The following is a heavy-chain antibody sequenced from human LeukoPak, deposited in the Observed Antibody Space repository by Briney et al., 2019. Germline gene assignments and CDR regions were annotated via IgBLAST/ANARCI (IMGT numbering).Heavy chain of an antibody. CDR3: ARYGSGSYYFDY. CDR2: ISSSSSYI. CDR1: GFTFSSYS. V-gene: IGHV3-21*01. D-gene: IGHD3-10*01. J-gene: IGHJ4*02. Sequence: PGGSLRLSCAASGFTFSSYSMSWVRQAPGKGLEWVSSISSSSSYIYYADSVKGRFTISRDNAKNSLYLQMNSLRAEDTAVYYCARYGSGSYYFDYWGQGTLVTVSS.